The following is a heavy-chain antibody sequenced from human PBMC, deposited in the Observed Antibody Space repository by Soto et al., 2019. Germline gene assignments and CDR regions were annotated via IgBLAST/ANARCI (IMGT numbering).Heavy chain of an antibody. CDR3: ARGPPPGYSSGWEWFDP. CDR1: GYTFTSYA. J-gene: IGHJ5*02. D-gene: IGHD6-19*01. V-gene: IGHV1-3*05. CDR2: INAGNGNT. Sequence: QVQLVQSGAEEKKPGASVKVSCKASGYTFTSYAMHWVRQAPGQRLGWLGWINAGNGNTKYSQKFQGRVTITRDTSASTAYMELSSLRSEDTAVYYCARGPPPGYSSGWEWFDPWGQGTLVTVSS.